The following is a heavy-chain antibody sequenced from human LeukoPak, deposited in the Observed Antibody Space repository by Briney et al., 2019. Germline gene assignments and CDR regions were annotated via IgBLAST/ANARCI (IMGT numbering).Heavy chain of an antibody. J-gene: IGHJ1*01. CDR3: ARDTIFGVVRH. CDR1: GDSISIYY. V-gene: IGHV4-59*01. D-gene: IGHD3-3*01. CDR2: SIYSGST. Sequence: SETLSLTCTVSGDSISIYYWTWIRQPPGKGLEWIGCSIYSGSTNYNPSLKSRVTISIDTSENQFSLKLTSVTAADTADYYCARDTIFGVVRHWGQGTLVTVSP.